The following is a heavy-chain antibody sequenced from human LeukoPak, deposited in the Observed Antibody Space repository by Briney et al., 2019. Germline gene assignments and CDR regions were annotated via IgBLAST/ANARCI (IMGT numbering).Heavy chain of an antibody. CDR1: GYTFNNHY. CDR2: INPSGGST. V-gene: IGHV1-46*02. Sequence: GASVKVSCKASGYTFNNHYMYWVRQAPGQGLEWMGIINPSGGSTSYAQKFQGRVTMTRDTSTSTVYMELSSLRSEDTAVYHCAREAYNWNYGARTYYFDYWGQGTLVTVSS. CDR3: AREAYNWNYGARTYYFDY. J-gene: IGHJ4*02. D-gene: IGHD1-7*01.